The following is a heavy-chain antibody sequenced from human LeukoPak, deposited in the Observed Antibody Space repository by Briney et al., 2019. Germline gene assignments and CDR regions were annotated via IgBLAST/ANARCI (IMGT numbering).Heavy chain of an antibody. CDR1: GGSISSYY. Sequence: SETLSLTCTVSGGSISSYYWSWIRQPPGKGLEWIGYIYYSGSTNYNPSLKSRVTISVDTSKNQFSLKLSSVTAADTAVYYCARKPIVNSAWYYFDYWGQGTLVTVSS. CDR2: IYYSGST. J-gene: IGHJ4*02. V-gene: IGHV4-59*12. CDR3: ARKPIVNSAWYYFDY. D-gene: IGHD3-22*01.